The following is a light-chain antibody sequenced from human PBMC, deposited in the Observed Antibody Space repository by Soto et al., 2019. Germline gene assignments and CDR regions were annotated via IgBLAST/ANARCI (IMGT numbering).Light chain of an antibody. CDR2: DAS. CDR1: QSVSSY. V-gene: IGKV3-11*01. Sequence: EIVLTQSPATLSLSPGERATLSCRASQSVSSYLAWYQQKPGQAPRLLIYDASNRATGIPARFSGSGSGTDFTLPISSLEPEDFAVYYCQQRSNWPPGYTFGQGTKLEI. J-gene: IGKJ2*01. CDR3: QQRSNWPPGYT.